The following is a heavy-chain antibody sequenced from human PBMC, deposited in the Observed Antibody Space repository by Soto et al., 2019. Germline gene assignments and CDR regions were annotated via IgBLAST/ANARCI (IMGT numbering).Heavy chain of an antibody. D-gene: IGHD3-10*01. CDR2: ISSSSSYI. V-gene: IGHV3-21*01. J-gene: IGHJ4*02. Sequence: GGSLRLSCAASGFTFSSYSMNWVRQAPGKGLEWVSSISSSSSYIYYADSVKGRFTISRDNAKNSLYLQMNSLRAEDTAVYYCARMKWFGELVRDGFDYWGQGTLVTVSS. CDR1: GFTFSSYS. CDR3: ARMKWFGELVRDGFDY.